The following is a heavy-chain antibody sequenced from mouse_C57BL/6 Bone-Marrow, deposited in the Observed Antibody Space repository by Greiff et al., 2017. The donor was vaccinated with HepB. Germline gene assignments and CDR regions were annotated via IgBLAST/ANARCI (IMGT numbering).Heavy chain of an antibody. Sequence: QVHVKQSGPELVKPGASVKISCKASGYAFSSSWMNWVKQRPGKGLEWIGRIYPGDGDTNYNGKFKGKATLTADKSSSTAYMQLSSLTSEDSAVYFCARLGGRRPYWYFDVWGTGTTVTVSS. D-gene: IGHD3-3*01. CDR3: ARLGGRRPYWYFDV. V-gene: IGHV1-82*01. CDR1: GYAFSSSW. J-gene: IGHJ1*03. CDR2: IYPGDGDT.